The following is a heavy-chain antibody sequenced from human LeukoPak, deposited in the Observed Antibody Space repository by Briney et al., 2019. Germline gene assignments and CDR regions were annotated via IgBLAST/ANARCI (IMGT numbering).Heavy chain of an antibody. V-gene: IGHV3-23*01. CDR1: GFIFNNYG. J-gene: IGHJ4*02. Sequence: GGSLRLSCAASGFIFNNYGLVWVRQAPGKGLEWVSAISNDGGGTTYADFVKGRFSVSRDDSQNTLYLQMNSLSAEDTAVYYCAKVETSGGANCYALDYWGQGTLVTVSS. D-gene: IGHD2-2*01. CDR2: ISNDGGGT. CDR3: AKVETSGGANCYALDY.